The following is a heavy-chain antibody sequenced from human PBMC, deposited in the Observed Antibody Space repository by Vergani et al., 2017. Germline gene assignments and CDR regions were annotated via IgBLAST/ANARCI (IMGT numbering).Heavy chain of an antibody. D-gene: IGHD5-12*01. CDR2: ISYDGSNK. CDR1: GFTFSSYG. CDR3: AKEGYSGYDSSFDI. J-gene: IGHJ3*02. Sequence: QVQLVESGGGVVQPGRSLRLSCAASGFTFSSYGMHWVRQAPGKGLEWVAVISYDGSNKYYADSVKGRFTISRDNSKNTLYLQMNSLRAEDTAVYYCAKEGYSGYDSSFDIWGQGTMVTVSS. V-gene: IGHV3-30*18.